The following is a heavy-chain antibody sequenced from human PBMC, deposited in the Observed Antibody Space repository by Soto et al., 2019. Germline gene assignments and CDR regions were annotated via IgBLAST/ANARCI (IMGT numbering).Heavy chain of an antibody. CDR3: ARGNSISWYGIHYYYYGMDV. J-gene: IGHJ6*02. D-gene: IGHD6-13*01. Sequence: SETLSLTCAVYSGYFSGYYWTWIRQSPGKGLEWIGEINHSGSTNYNPSLKSRVTISVDTSKNQFSLKLSSVTAADTAVYYCARGNSISWYGIHYYYYGMDVWGQGTTVTVSS. V-gene: IGHV4-34*01. CDR1: SGYFSGYY. CDR2: INHSGST.